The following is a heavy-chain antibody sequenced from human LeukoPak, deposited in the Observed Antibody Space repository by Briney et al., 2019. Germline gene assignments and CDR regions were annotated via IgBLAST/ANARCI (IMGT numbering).Heavy chain of an antibody. V-gene: IGHV5-51*01. CDR1: GYIFTNYW. J-gene: IGHJ4*02. Sequence: GESLRISCKTSGYIFTNYWLAWVRQMPGKGLEWVGIFNPRDSSTRYSPSFQGQVTFSADNSISTAYLQWSSLRASDTAIYYCARHYGSAWFPHWGQGTQVTVSS. CDR2: FNPRDSST. CDR3: ARHYGSAWFPH. D-gene: IGHD6-13*01.